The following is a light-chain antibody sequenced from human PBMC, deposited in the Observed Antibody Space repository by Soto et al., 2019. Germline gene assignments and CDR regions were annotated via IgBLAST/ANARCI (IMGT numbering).Light chain of an antibody. CDR1: QGIKND. V-gene: IGKV1-6*01. Sequence: AIQMTQSPSSLSASVGDRVTITCRASQGIKNDLGWYQHKPGKAPKLLIYAASSLQSGVPSRFSGSGSGTDFTLTISSLQPEDFSTYYCLQDYNYPLTFGQGTRLEIK. CDR2: AAS. J-gene: IGKJ5*01. CDR3: LQDYNYPLT.